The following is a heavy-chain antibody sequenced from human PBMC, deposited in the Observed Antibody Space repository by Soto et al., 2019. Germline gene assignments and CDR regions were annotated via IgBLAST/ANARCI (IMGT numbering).Heavy chain of an antibody. D-gene: IGHD1-26*01. CDR1: GFTFSSYW. J-gene: IGHJ1*01. Sequence: GGSLRLSCAVSGFTFSSYWMSWVRQTPVKGLEWVANINQDGSEKYYVDSVKGRFTISRDNAKNPLYLQMSSLRAEDTAVYYCGRELIVGPAEYFQHWGQGTLVTVSS. CDR2: INQDGSEK. CDR3: GRELIVGPAEYFQH. V-gene: IGHV3-7*01.